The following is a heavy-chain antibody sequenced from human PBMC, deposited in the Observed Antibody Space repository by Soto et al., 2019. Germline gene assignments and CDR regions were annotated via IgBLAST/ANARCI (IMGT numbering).Heavy chain of an antibody. D-gene: IGHD2-15*01. V-gene: IGHV1-2*02. J-gene: IGHJ5*02. CDR1: GYTFTGYY. CDR2: INPNSGGT. Sequence: RASVKVSCKASGYTFTGYYMHWVRQAPGQGLEWMGWINPNSGGTNYAQKFQGRVTMTRDTSITTAYMELSSLTSEDTAVYYCTHPPVCSSGNCHAPWGQGTVVTVSS. CDR3: THPPVCSSGNCHAP.